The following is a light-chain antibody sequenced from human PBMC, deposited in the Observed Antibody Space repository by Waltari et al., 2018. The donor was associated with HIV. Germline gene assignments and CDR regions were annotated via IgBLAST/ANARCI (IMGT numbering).Light chain of an antibody. V-gene: IGKV1-12*01. J-gene: IGKJ4*01. Sequence: DIQMTQSPSSVPASVGDTVPITCRASQGLSSWLAWYQQKPGKAPNLLIYTASSLNRGVPSRFSGSGSVTHFNLTISRLQPEDFATYYCQQAKSFPLTFGGGTRVEIK. CDR1: QGLSSW. CDR2: TAS. CDR3: QQAKSFPLT.